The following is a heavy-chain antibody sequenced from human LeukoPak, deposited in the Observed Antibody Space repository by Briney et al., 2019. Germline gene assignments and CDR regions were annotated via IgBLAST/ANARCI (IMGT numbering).Heavy chain of an antibody. V-gene: IGHV4-34*01. CDR3: ARQAGALGYCSSTSCSHFDY. J-gene: IGHJ4*02. D-gene: IGHD2-2*01. CDR1: GGSFSGYY. CDR2: INHCGST. Sequence: SETLSLTCAVYGGSFSGYYWSWIRQPPGKGLEWIGEINHCGSTNYNPSLKSRVTISVDTSKNQFSLKLSSVTAADTAVYYCARQAGALGYCSSTSCSHFDYWGQGTLVTVSS.